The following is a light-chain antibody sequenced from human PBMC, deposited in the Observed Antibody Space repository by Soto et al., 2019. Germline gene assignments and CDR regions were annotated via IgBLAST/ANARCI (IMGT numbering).Light chain of an antibody. Sequence: EIVLTQSPGTLSLSPGDRATLSCRASQSVDSNFLAWYQQKPGQAPRLLIYGASSRATDIPDTFSGSGSGTDFTLTISRLEPWDFAVYYCQQYGTSPWTFGQGTKVEIK. CDR1: QSVDSNF. J-gene: IGKJ1*01. V-gene: IGKV3-20*01. CDR3: QQYGTSPWT. CDR2: GAS.